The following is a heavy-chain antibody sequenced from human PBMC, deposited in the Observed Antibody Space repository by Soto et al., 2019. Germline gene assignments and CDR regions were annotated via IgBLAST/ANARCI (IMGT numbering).Heavy chain of an antibody. D-gene: IGHD3-22*01. CDR3: ARWTSVDYYDGSGYYDY. CDR2: IYYSGST. Sequence: SETLSLTCTVSGGSISSGGYYWSWIRQHPGKGLEWIGYIYYSGSTYYNPSLKSRVTISVDTSKNQFSLKLSSVTAADTAVYYCARWTSVDYYDGSGYYDYWGQGTLVTVSS. J-gene: IGHJ4*02. V-gene: IGHV4-31*03. CDR1: GGSISSGGYY.